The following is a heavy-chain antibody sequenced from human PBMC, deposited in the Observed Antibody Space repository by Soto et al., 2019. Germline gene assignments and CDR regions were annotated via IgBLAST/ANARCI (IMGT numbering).Heavy chain of an antibody. CDR3: ARRAETNGWNGFGADKYYFDF. D-gene: IGHD1-1*01. Sequence: GASVKVSCKASGYTFTSYYMPWVRQAPGQGLQWMGWMNPNTGNSGYAQKFQGRVTMTSDTSINTVHMELSSLRSEDTAVYYCARRAETNGWNGFGADKYYFDFWGQGTLVTVSS. CDR2: MNPNTGNS. J-gene: IGHJ4*02. V-gene: IGHV1-8*02. CDR1: GYTFTSYY.